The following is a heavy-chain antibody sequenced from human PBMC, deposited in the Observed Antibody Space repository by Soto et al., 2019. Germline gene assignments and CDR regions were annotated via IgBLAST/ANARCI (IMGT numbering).Heavy chain of an antibody. J-gene: IGHJ4*02. CDR1: GFTFSSYV. Sequence: EVRLLESGGCLIQPGGSLRLSCAASGFTFSSYVMSWVRQAPGTGLEWVSGISGSGTNTYYADSVKGRFTISRDNSKNTLYLQMTSLRAEDTAEYYCAKDNSPYSGYNSFDYWGEGTLVTVSS. CDR3: AKDNSPYSGYNSFDY. D-gene: IGHD5-12*01. CDR2: ISGSGTNT. V-gene: IGHV3-23*01.